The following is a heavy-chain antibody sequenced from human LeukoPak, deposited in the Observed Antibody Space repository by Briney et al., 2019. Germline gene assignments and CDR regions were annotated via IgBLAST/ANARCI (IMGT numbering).Heavy chain of an antibody. V-gene: IGHV1-18*01. CDR2: ISAYNGNT. CDR1: GYTFTSYG. J-gene: IGHJ6*02. D-gene: IGHD6-13*01. CDR3: ARDGIAAAGTGPRSYYYGMDV. Sequence: ASVKVSCKASGYTFTSYGISWVRQAPGQGLEWMGWISAYNGNTNYAQKLQGRVTMTTDTSTSTAYMELRSLRSDDTAVYYCARDGIAAAGTGPRSYYYGMDVWGQGTTVTVSS.